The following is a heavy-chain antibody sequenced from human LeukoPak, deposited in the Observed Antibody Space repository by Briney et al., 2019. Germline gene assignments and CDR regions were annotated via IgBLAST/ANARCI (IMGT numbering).Heavy chain of an antibody. CDR2: ISGSSVTT. CDR3: ATRRGYLLPDY. V-gene: IGHV3-23*01. J-gene: IGHJ4*02. D-gene: IGHD5-18*01. CDR1: GFTFSTYA. Sequence: GGSLRLSCSASGFTFSTYAMSWVRQAPGKGLEWVSAISGSSVTTYYADSVKGRFTISRDNSKNTLYLQMNSLRAEDTAVYYCATRRGYLLPDYWGQGTLVTVSS.